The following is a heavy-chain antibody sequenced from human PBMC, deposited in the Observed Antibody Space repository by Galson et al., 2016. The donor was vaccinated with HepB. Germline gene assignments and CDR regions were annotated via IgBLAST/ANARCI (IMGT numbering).Heavy chain of an antibody. CDR1: GDSVRSSTFH. CDR3: ARQPGYFKPLSLNYFDF. J-gene: IGHJ4*02. D-gene: IGHD2/OR15-2a*01. V-gene: IGHV4-39*01. CDR2: VYYSGST. Sequence: SETLSLTCFVSGDSVRSSTFHWAWIRQPPGKGLEWIGSVYYSGSTDYSPSLKTRITVSVDTSKNQFSLRLRFVTAADTAVYYCARQPGYFKPLSLNYFDFWGQGMLVTVSS.